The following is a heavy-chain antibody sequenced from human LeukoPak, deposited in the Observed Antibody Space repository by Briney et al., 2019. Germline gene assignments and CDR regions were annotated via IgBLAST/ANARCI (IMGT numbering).Heavy chain of an antibody. V-gene: IGHV3-23*01. CDR1: GFTFSNYA. Sequence: GGSLRLSCAASGFTFSNYAMSWVRQAPGKGLEWVLTINDRGIATYYADSVKGRFTISRDNSKNTLYLQMNSLRAEDTAVYYCAREGTGIAVTGTPFHFDYWGQGTLVTVSS. CDR3: AREGTGIAVTGTPFHFDY. D-gene: IGHD6-19*01. CDR2: INDRGIAT. J-gene: IGHJ4*02.